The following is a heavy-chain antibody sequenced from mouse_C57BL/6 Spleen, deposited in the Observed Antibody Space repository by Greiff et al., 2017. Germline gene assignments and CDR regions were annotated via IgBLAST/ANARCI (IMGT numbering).Heavy chain of an antibody. Sequence: VQLVESGAELVRPGASVTLSCKASGYTFTDYEMHWVKQTPVHGLEWIGAIDPETGGTAYNQKFKGKAILTADKSSSTAYMELRSLTSEDSAVYYCTRNGYYLHWYFDVWGTGTTVTVSS. CDR3: TRNGYYLHWYFDV. J-gene: IGHJ1*03. V-gene: IGHV1-15*01. CDR1: GYTFTDYE. D-gene: IGHD2-3*01. CDR2: IDPETGGT.